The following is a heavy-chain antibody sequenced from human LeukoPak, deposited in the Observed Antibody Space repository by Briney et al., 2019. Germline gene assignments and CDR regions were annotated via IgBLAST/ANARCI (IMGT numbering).Heavy chain of an antibody. CDR1: GYTFTRYY. J-gene: IGHJ4*02. D-gene: IGHD1-20*01. Sequence: ASVKVSCKASGYTFTRYYVHWVRQAPGQGLEWMGMISPDGGSTNYAQKFQGRVTMTRDTSTSTVYIDLSSLRSEDTAVYYCARAYNWNDKFDYWGQGTLVTVSS. V-gene: IGHV1-46*01. CDR2: ISPDGGST. CDR3: ARAYNWNDKFDY.